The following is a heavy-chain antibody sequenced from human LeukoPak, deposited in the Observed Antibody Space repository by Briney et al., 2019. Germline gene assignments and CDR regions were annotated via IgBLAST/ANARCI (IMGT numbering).Heavy chain of an antibody. CDR3: AKDRDSYGYYPYYFDY. CDR1: GFTFSSYG. J-gene: IGHJ4*02. V-gene: IGHV3-30*02. Sequence: SGGSLRLSCAASGFTFSSYGMSWIRQAPGKGLEWGAFIRYDGSNKYYSDSVKGRFTISRDNSKNTLYLQMNSLRAEDTAVYYCAKDRDSYGYYPYYFDYWGQGTLVTVSS. CDR2: IRYDGSNK. D-gene: IGHD3-22*01.